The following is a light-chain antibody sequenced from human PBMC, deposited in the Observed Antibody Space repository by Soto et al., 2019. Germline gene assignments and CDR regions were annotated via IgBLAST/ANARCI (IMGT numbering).Light chain of an antibody. Sequence: QSVLSQPPSASGTPGQRVTISCSGSSSNIGSNTVSWYQQFPGTAPKLLIYFNIQRPSGVPDRFSGSKSGTSASLAISGLQSEDEADYYCAAWDHSLNGYVFGTGTKVTVL. CDR1: SSNIGSNT. V-gene: IGLV1-44*01. CDR2: FNI. CDR3: AAWDHSLNGYV. J-gene: IGLJ1*01.